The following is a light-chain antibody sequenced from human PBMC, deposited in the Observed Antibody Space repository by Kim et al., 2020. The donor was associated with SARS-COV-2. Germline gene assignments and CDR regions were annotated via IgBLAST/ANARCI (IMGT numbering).Light chain of an antibody. CDR2: GAS. CDR1: QSVISSY. V-gene: IGKV3-20*01. Sequence: SPGESATLSCRAGQSVISSYLAWYQQKPGQAPRLLIYGASSRATDIPDRFSGSGSGTDFTLTISRLEPEDFAVYYCQQFGRSLFTFGQGTRLEIK. J-gene: IGKJ5*01. CDR3: QQFGRSLFT.